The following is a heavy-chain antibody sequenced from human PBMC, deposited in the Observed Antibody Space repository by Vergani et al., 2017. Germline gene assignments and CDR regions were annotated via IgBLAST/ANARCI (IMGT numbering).Heavy chain of an antibody. Sequence: EVQLLESGGDLVQPGGSLRLSCAASGFTFNHYAMNWVRQAPGKGLEWVSGISGSGGSTYYAGSVKGRFTISRDSSKNTLYLKMNSLSAGDTAVYYWAKANPRNSGYDDLYYYHAMDDWGQGTTVTVAS. CDR2: ISGSGGST. V-gene: IGHV3-23*01. CDR3: AKANPRNSGYDDLYYYHAMDD. J-gene: IGHJ6*02. CDR1: GFTFNHYA. D-gene: IGHD5-12*01.